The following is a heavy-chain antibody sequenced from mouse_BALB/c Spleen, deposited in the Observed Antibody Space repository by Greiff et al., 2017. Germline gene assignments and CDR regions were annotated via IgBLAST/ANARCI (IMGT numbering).Heavy chain of an antibody. CDR1: GFSLTSYG. J-gene: IGHJ3*01. Sequence: VKLQQSGPGLVQPSQSLSITCTVSGFSLTSYGVHWVRQSPGKGLEWLGVIWSGGSTDYNAAFISRLSISKDNSKSQVFFKMNSLQANDTAIYYCASNYRYDDWFAYWGQGTLVTVSA. V-gene: IGHV2-2*02. D-gene: IGHD2-14*01. CDR2: IWSGGST. CDR3: ASNYRYDDWFAY.